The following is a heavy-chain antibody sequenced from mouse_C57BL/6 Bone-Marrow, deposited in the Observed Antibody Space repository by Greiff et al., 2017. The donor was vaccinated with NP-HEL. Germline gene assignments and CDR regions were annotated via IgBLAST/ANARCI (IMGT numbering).Heavy chain of an antibody. Sequence: QVQLQQPGAELVKPGASVKLSCKASGYTFTSYWMHWVKQRPGQGLEWIGMIHPNSGSTNYNEKFKSKATLTVDKSSSTAYMQLSSLTSEDSAVYYCARPSYYSNWDYWGKGTTLTVSS. CDR1: GYTFTSYW. J-gene: IGHJ2*01. CDR2: IHPNSGST. CDR3: ARPSYYSNWDY. D-gene: IGHD2-5*01. V-gene: IGHV1-64*01.